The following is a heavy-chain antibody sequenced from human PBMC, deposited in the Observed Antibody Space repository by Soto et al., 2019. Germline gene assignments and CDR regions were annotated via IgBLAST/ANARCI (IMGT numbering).Heavy chain of an antibody. CDR2: IIPIFGTA. Sequence: QVHLVQSGAEVKKPGSSVKVSCKASGGTVSSYAITWVRQAPGQGLEWMGGIIPIFGTANYAQKFQGRVTLTADESTSTAYMELSSLRSEDTAVYYCARDRGPSSGYYPYLFDPWGQGTLVTVSS. CDR1: GGTVSSYA. J-gene: IGHJ5*02. CDR3: ARDRGPSSGYYPYLFDP. V-gene: IGHV1-69*12. D-gene: IGHD3-22*01.